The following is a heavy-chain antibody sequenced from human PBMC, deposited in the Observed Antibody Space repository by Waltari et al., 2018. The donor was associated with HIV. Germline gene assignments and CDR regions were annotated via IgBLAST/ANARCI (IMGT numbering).Heavy chain of an antibody. D-gene: IGHD2-2*01. CDR2: GSAYNGNT. J-gene: IGHJ4*02. CDR1: GYTFTSYG. CDR3: ARINCTSVSCYASLDY. V-gene: IGHV1-18*01. Sequence: QVQLVQSGAEVKKPGASVKVSCKASGYTFTSYGISWVRQAPGQGLEWMGWGSAYNGNTTVAQKLQVRVTMTTDPSTSTAYMELRSLRSDDTAVYYCARINCTSVSCYASLDYWGQGTLVTVSS.